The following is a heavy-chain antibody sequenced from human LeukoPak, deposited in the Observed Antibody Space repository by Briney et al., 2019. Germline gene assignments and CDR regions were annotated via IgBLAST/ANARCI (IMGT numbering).Heavy chain of an antibody. J-gene: IGHJ3*02. Sequence: GASVKVSCKASGGTFSSYAISWVRQAPGQGLEWMGGTIPIFGTANYAQKFQGRVTITTDESTSTAYMELSSLRSEDTAVYYCARDADTAMVHDAFDIWGQGTMVTVSS. CDR1: GGTFSSYA. CDR2: TIPIFGTA. D-gene: IGHD5-18*01. CDR3: ARDADTAMVHDAFDI. V-gene: IGHV1-69*05.